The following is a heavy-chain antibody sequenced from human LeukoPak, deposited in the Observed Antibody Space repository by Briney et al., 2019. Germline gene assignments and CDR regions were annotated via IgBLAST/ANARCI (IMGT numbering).Heavy chain of an antibody. CDR3: AKDGSGYGDYDFDY. CDR1: GFTFSSYA. J-gene: IGHJ4*02. CDR2: ISYDGSNK. D-gene: IGHD4-17*01. V-gene: IGHV3-30*09. Sequence: GGSLRLSCAASGFTFSSYAMHWVRQAPGKGLEWVAVISYDGSNKYYADSVKGRFAISRDNSKNTLYLQMNSLRAEDTAVYYCAKDGSGYGDYDFDYWGQGTLVTVSS.